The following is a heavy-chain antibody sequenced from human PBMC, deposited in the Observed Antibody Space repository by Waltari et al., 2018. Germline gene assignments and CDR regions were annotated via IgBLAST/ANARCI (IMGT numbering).Heavy chain of an antibody. CDR2: ISGSGGST. Sequence: EVQLVESGGGLVQPGGSLRLSCAASGFTFSSYAMSWVRQAPGKGLEWVSAISGSGGSTYYADSVNGRFTISRDNSKNTLYLQMNSLRAEDTAVYYCASGDSYYYDSSGYLFDYWGQGTLVTVSS. V-gene: IGHV3-23*04. J-gene: IGHJ4*02. D-gene: IGHD3-22*01. CDR1: GFTFSSYA. CDR3: ASGDSYYYDSSGYLFDY.